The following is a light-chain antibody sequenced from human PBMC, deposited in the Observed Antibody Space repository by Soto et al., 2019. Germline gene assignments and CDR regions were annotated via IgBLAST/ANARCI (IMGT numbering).Light chain of an antibody. Sequence: QSALTQPPSASGFPGQSVTISCTGTSSDVGGYAYVAWYQQHPGKAPKLMIYEVSKRPSGVPDRFSGSKSGNTASLTVSGLQAEDEADYYCSSYAGSRYVFGTGTKVTVI. CDR3: SSYAGSRYV. CDR1: SSDVGGYAY. J-gene: IGLJ1*01. CDR2: EVS. V-gene: IGLV2-8*01.